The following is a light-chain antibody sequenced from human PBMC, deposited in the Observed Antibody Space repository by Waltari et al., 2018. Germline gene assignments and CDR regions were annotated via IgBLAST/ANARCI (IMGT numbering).Light chain of an antibody. CDR2: GTS. V-gene: IGKV3-15*01. CDR1: QIINRN. J-gene: IGKJ5*01. Sequence: EIEMTQSPGTLSVSPGERPNLSCRASQIINRNLAWYQQKSGQAPRLLIYGTSTRATGIPARFSGSGSGTEFTLTISSLQSEDFAVYYCQQYNDWPDTFGQGTRLEIK. CDR3: QQYNDWPDT.